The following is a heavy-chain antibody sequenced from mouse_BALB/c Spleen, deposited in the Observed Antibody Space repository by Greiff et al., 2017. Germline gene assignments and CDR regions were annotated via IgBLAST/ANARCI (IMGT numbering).Heavy chain of an antibody. CDR2: ISYSGST. J-gene: IGHJ4*01. CDR3: ARFGLPHYYAMDY. V-gene: IGHV3-8*02. D-gene: IGHD3-1*01. Sequence: VHVKQSGPSLVKPSQTLSLTCSVTGDSITSGYWNWIRKFPGNKLEYMGYISYSGSTYYNPSLKSRISITRDTSKNQYYLQLNSVTTEDTATYYCARFGLPHYYAMDYWGQGTSVTVSS. CDR1: GDSITSGY.